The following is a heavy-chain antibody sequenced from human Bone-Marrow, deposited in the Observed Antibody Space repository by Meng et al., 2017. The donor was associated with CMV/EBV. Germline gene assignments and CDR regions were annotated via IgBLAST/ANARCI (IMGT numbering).Heavy chain of an antibody. Sequence: GESLKISCAASGFPFGAYSFHWVRQSPDKGLEWLTFISSTGIYKFYANSVKGRFTVSRDNSKKTLYLQIDSLRPDDTGLDYCARLRFDGDNNAALSDWGQGTMVTVSS. CDR2: ISSTGIYK. V-gene: IGHV3-30*03. CDR3: ARLRFDGDNNAALSD. J-gene: IGHJ3*01. CDR1: GFPFGAYS. D-gene: IGHD1-1*01.